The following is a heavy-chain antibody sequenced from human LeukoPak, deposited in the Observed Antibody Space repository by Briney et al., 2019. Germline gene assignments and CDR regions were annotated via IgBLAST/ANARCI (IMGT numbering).Heavy chain of an antibody. CDR1: GLTFSSYA. Sequence: PGRSLRLSCAASGLTFSSYAMHCVRQAPGKGLEWVAVISYDGSNKYYADSVKGRFTISRDNSKNTLYLQMNSLRAEDTAVYYCARDSPMPTVTNDAFDIWGQGTKVTVSS. V-gene: IGHV3-30*04. D-gene: IGHD4-17*01. CDR2: ISYDGSNK. CDR3: ARDSPMPTVTNDAFDI. J-gene: IGHJ3*02.